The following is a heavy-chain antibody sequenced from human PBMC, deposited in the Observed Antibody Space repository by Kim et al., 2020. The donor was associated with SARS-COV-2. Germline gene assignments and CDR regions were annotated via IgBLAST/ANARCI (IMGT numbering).Heavy chain of an antibody. CDR2: INRSGSSK. CDR1: GFTLSSYE. J-gene: IGHJ3*02. D-gene: IGHD1-1*01. CDR3: AREVHTTPDAFDI. V-gene: IGHV3-48*03. Sequence: GGSLRLSCAVSGFTLSSYEMNWVRQAPGKGLEWVSYINRSGSSKHYADSVKGRCTITRDNAKNSLYLQMNSLRAEDTAFYYCAREVHTTPDAFDIWGQGTLVTVSS.